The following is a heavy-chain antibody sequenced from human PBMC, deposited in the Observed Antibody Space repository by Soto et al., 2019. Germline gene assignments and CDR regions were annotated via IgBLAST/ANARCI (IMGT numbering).Heavy chain of an antibody. V-gene: IGHV5-51*01. D-gene: IGHD4-17*01. CDR2: IYPGDSDT. Sequence: PGESLKISCKGSGYSFSTHWIGWVRQMPGKGLEWMGIIYPGDSDTRYSPSFQGQVTISADKSISTAYLHWSGLKASDTAMYYCATQNGGAFDIWGQGTMVTVSS. CDR3: ATQNGGAFDI. CDR1: GYSFSTHW. J-gene: IGHJ3*02.